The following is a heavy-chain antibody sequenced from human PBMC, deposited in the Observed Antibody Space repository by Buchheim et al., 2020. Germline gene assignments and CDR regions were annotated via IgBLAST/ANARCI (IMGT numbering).Heavy chain of an antibody. CDR3: ARVYPFAAAAGTFSGWFDP. J-gene: IGHJ5*02. CDR2: INHSGST. CDR1: GGSFSGYY. D-gene: IGHD6-13*01. Sequence: QVQLQQWGAGLLKPSETLSLTCAVYGGSFSGYYWSWIRQPPGKGLEWIGEINHSGSTNYNPSLKSRVTISVDTSKNQFSLKLSSVTAADTAVYYCARVYPFAAAAGTFSGWFDPWGQGTL. V-gene: IGHV4-34*01.